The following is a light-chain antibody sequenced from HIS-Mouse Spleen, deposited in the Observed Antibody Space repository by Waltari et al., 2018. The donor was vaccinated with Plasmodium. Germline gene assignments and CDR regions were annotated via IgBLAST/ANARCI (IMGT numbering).Light chain of an antibody. V-gene: IGLV3-27*01. CDR2: KDS. CDR3: YSAADNNRV. Sequence: SYELTQPSSVSVSPGQTARITCSGDVLPKKYPRCFQQKPGQAPVLGIYKDSERPSGIPERFSGSSSGTTVTLTISGAQVEDEADYYCYSAADNNRVFGGGTKLTVL. J-gene: IGLJ3*02. CDR1: VLPKKY.